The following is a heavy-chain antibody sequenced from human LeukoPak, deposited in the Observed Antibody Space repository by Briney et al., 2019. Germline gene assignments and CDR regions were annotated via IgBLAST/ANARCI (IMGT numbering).Heavy chain of an antibody. CDR3: AKDSAVSAFDY. V-gene: IGHV3-33*06. Sequence: GGSLRLSCAASGFTFSSYGMHWVRQAPGKGLEWVAVIWYDGSNKYYADSVKGRFTISRDNSKNTLYLQMNSLRAEDTAVYCCAKDSAVSAFDYWGQGTLVTVSS. J-gene: IGHJ4*02. CDR2: IWYDGSNK. D-gene: IGHD6-19*01. CDR1: GFTFSSYG.